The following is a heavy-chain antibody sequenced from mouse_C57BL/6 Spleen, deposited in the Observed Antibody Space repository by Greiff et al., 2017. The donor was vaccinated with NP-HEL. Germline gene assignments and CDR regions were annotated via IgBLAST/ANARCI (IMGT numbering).Heavy chain of an antibody. V-gene: IGHV1-82*01. CDR1: GYAFSSSW. CDR3: ARDYDYYYAMDY. Sequence: VKLMESGPELVKPGASVKISCKASGYAFSSSWMNWVKQRPGKGLEWIGRIYPGDGDTNYNGKFKGKATLTADKSSSTAYMQLSSLTSEDSAVYFCARDYDYYYAMDYWGQGTSVTVSS. CDR2: IYPGDGDT. D-gene: IGHD2-4*01. J-gene: IGHJ4*01.